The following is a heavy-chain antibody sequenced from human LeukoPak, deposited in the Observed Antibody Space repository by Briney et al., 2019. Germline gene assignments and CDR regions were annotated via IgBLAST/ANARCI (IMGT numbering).Heavy chain of an antibody. CDR3: ARGPGVVVPAAIYYYFYMGV. CDR2: ISAYNGDT. J-gene: IGHJ6*03. Sequence: GASVKVSCKGAGYTFVSRGISWVRLGPGQGLEWMGWISAYNGDTKYAQKFQARVTMTTDTSTSTAYMELSRLRSDDTAVYYCARGPGVVVPAAIYYYFYMGVWGKGATVTVSS. D-gene: IGHD2-2*02. V-gene: IGHV1-18*01. CDR1: GYTFVSRG.